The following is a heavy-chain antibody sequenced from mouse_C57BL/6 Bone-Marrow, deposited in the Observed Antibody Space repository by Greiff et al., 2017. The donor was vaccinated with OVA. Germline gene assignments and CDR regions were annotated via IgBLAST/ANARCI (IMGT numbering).Heavy chain of an antibody. CDR1: GYTFTSYW. J-gene: IGHJ1*03. Sequence: QVQLQQSGAELVKPGASVKMSCKASGYTFTSYWITWVKQRPGQGLEWIGDIYPGSGSTNYNEKFKSKATLTVDTSSSTAYMQLSSLTSEDSAVYYCARFYYGSSHWYFDVWGTGTTVTVSS. CDR2: IYPGSGST. D-gene: IGHD1-1*01. CDR3: ARFYYGSSHWYFDV. V-gene: IGHV1-55*01.